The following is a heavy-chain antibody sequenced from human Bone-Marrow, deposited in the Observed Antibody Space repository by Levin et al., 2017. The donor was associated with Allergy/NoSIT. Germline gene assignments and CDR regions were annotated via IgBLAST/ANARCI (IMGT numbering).Heavy chain of an antibody. CDR3: TREGTGRYRGFN. D-gene: IGHD4-23*01. J-gene: IGHJ4*02. CDR2: IIPYLATP. V-gene: IGHV1-69*13. Sequence: SVKVSCRASGGTFSSYALSWVRQAPGPRLEWLGGIIPYLATPHYAQRFQGRVTITADESTSTVYMELHRLTSDDTAVYYCTREGTGRYRGFNWGQGALITVSS. CDR1: GGTFSSYA.